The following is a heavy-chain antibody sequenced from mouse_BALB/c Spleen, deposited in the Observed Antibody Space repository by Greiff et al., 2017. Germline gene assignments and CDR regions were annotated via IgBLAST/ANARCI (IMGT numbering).Heavy chain of an antibody. Sequence: VQLQQSGAELVRPGASVKLSCEASGFNINDYYMHWVKQRPEQGLEWIGWIDPENGNTKYDPKFQGKASITADTSSNTAYLQLSSLTSEDTAVYYCAREEGDYIAYWGQGTLVTVSA. J-gene: IGHJ3*01. CDR2: IDPENGNT. V-gene: IGHV14-1*02. D-gene: IGHD2-4*01. CDR1: GFNINDYY. CDR3: AREEGDYIAY.